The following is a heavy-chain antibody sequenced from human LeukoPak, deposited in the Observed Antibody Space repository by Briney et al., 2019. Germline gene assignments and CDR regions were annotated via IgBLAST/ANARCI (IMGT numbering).Heavy chain of an antibody. J-gene: IGHJ4*02. Sequence: GGSLRLSCEASGFTFSSYSMSWVRQAPGKGLEWVSSISSSSSYIYYADSVKGRFTISRDNAKNSLYLQINSLRAEDTAVYYCARDGYSYGSDYWGQGTLVTVSS. CDR1: GFTFSSYS. D-gene: IGHD5-18*01. V-gene: IGHV3-21*01. CDR2: ISSSSSYI. CDR3: ARDGYSYGSDY.